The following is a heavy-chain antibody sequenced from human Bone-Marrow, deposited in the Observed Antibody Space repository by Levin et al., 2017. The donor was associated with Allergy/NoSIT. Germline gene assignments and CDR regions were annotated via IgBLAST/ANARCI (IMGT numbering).Heavy chain of an antibody. Sequence: GGSLRLSCATSGFTFSSYSMNWVRQTPGKGLEWVSSIDSSGTYIYHAESVKGRFTISRDNPKNSLYLQMNSLRVEDTAVYYCARGPSRLRGVPGIATAPMDVWGQGTTVTVSS. CDR1: GFTFSSYS. V-gene: IGHV3-21*06. CDR3: ARGPSRLRGVPGIATAPMDV. J-gene: IGHJ6*02. D-gene: IGHD6-13*01. CDR2: IDSSGTYI.